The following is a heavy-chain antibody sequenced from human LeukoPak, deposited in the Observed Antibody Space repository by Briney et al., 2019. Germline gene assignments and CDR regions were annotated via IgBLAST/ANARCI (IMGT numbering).Heavy chain of an antibody. CDR2: IIPIFGTA. Sequence: VKVSCKASGGTFSSYAISWVRQAPGQGLEWMGGIIPIFGTANYAQKFQGRVTITADESTSTAYMELSSLRSEDTAVYYCARGGRVPNVSNFDYWGREPWSPSPQ. V-gene: IGHV1-69*13. D-gene: IGHD3-10*01. J-gene: IGHJ4*02. CDR1: GGTFSSYA. CDR3: ARGGRVPNVSNFDY.